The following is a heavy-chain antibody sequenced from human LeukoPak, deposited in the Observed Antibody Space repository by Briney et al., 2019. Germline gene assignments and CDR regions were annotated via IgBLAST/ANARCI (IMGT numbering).Heavy chain of an antibody. CDR3: AAAYRYFYDRGGYFDY. CDR2: INPNSGGT. D-gene: IGHD3-22*01. CDR1: GYTFTGYY. Sequence: GSVRVSCKASGYTFTGYYMHWVRQAPGQGVEWMGWINPNSGGTNYAQKFQGRVTITRETSISTAYMELSRLRSDDTAVYYCAAAYRYFYDRGGYFDYWGQGTLVTVSS. V-gene: IGHV1-2*02. J-gene: IGHJ4*02.